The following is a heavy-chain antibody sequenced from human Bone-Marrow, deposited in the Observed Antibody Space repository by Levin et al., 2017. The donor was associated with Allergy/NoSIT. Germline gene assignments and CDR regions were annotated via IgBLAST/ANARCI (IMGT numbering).Heavy chain of an antibody. J-gene: IGHJ5*02. V-gene: IGHV3-53*01. CDR1: GFTVSNNF. Sequence: QPGGSLRLSCAASGFTVSNNFVYWVRQAPGKGLEWVSLIYSGGSTQYADSVKGRFTISRDNSKNTLFLQMNSLRTEDTAVYYCARDPPGIALAPTAWGQGTLVTVSS. CDR2: IYSGGST. CDR3: ARDPPGIALAPTA. D-gene: IGHD6-19*01.